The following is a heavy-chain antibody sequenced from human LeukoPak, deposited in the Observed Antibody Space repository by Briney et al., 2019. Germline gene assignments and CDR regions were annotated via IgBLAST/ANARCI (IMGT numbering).Heavy chain of an antibody. D-gene: IGHD2-2*01. J-gene: IGHJ4*02. CDR2: FSGSGGST. CDR1: GFTFSSFA. Sequence: PGGSLRLSCAASGFTFSSFAMSWVRQAPGKGLEWVSTFSGSGGSTYYADSVKGRFTISRDDSKNTLYLQMNSLRAEDTAVYYCAKHQESPCSSSPDYWGQGTLVTVSS. V-gene: IGHV3-23*01. CDR3: AKHQESPCSSSPDY.